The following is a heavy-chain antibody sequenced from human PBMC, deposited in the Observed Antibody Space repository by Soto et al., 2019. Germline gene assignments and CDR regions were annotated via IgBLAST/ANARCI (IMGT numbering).Heavy chain of an antibody. Sequence: QVQLVQSGAEVKKPGASVKVSCKASGYTFTTYGISWVRQAPGQGLEWMEWISAYDGNTNYAQKLQGRVTMTTDTTTSTAYMELRSLRSDDTAVYYCARDYYGSGRLNAHNWFDPWGQGTLVTVSS. CDR1: GYTFTTYG. V-gene: IGHV1-18*01. CDR3: ARDYYGSGRLNAHNWFDP. D-gene: IGHD3-10*01. CDR2: ISAYDGNT. J-gene: IGHJ5*02.